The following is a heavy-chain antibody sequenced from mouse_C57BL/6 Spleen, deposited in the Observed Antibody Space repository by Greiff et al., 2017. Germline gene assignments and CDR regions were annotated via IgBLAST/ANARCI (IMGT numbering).Heavy chain of an antibody. Sequence: QVQLQQSGAELVKPGASVKLSCKASGYTFTSYWMQWVKQRPGQGLEWIGEIDPSDSYTNYNQKFKGKATLTVDTSSSTAYMQLSSLTSEDSAVDYCARGRGFITTVGLDYWGQGTTRTVSS. D-gene: IGHD1-1*01. CDR1: GYTFTSYW. CDR3: ARGRGFITTVGLDY. V-gene: IGHV1-50*01. CDR2: IDPSDSYT. J-gene: IGHJ2*01.